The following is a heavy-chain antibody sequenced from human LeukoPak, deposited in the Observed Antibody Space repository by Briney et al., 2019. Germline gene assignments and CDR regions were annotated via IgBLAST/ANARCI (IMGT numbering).Heavy chain of an antibody. CDR3: ARHPDCTRTSCYVDYYGMDV. Sequence: PGVYLRLSSKASGYRFTRYWIGWVLQMPGEGLKWMGVINPGASDTRYSPSFQGQVTSSADKSISTAYLQWRSLKASDTAMYYCARHPDCTRTSCYVDYYGMDVWGQGTTVTVSS. CDR2: INPGASDT. CDR1: GYRFTRYW. D-gene: IGHD2-2*01. V-gene: IGHV5-51*01. J-gene: IGHJ6*02.